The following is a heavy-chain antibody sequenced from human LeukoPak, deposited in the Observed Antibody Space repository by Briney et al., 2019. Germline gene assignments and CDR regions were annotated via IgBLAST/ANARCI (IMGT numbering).Heavy chain of an antibody. CDR2: IWYDGSNK. D-gene: IGHD6-19*01. J-gene: IGHJ4*02. Sequence: GGSLRLSCAASGFTFSSYGMHWVRQAPGKGLEGVAVIWYDGSNKYYADSVKGRFTISRDNSKNPLYLQMNSLRAEDTAVYYCARDRKQWLVARTFDYWGQGTLVTVSS. CDR1: GFTFSSYG. CDR3: ARDRKQWLVARTFDY. V-gene: IGHV3-33*01.